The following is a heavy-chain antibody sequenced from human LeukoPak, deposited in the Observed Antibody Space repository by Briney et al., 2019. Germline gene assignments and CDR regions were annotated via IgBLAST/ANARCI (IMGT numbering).Heavy chain of an antibody. Sequence: ASVKVSCKASGFTFTSSAMQWVRQARGQRLEWIGWIVVGSGNTNYAQKFQERVTITRDMSTSTAYMELSSLRSEDTAVYYCVASLAPGYGMDVWGQGTTVTVSS. CDR3: VASLAPGYGMDV. CDR2: IVVGSGNT. J-gene: IGHJ6*02. CDR1: GFTFTSSA. V-gene: IGHV1-58*02. D-gene: IGHD3-10*01.